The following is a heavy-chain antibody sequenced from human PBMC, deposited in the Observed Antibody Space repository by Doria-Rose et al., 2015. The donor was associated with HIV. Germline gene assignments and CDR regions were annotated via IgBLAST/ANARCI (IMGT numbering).Heavy chain of an antibody. D-gene: IGHD5-12*01. V-gene: IGHV4-4*09. CDR3: ARNYMATGAFDI. J-gene: IGHJ3*02. CDR2: IYSSGSA. Sequence: SLTCTVSGDSISSSSWSWIRQPPGKGLEWIGYIYSSGSANYSPSLNSRVIISVDMSQNQFSLKLSSVTAADTAVYHCARNYMATGAFDIWGQGTMVTVSS. CDR1: GDSISSSS.